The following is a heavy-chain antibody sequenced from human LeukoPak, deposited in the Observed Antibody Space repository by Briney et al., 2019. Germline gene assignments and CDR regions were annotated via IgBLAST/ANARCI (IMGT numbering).Heavy chain of an antibody. CDR1: GYSFTSYW. D-gene: IGHD6-19*01. V-gene: IGHV5-51*01. Sequence: GKSLKISCNSSGYSFTSYWSGWVRQMPGRGLEWMGTNYPGCSDTRYSPSFQGQVTISADKSISTAYLQWRSLKASDTGMYYCARGIAVAGHYGMDVWGEGTTVTVSS. CDR3: ARGIAVAGHYGMDV. CDR2: NYPGCSDT. J-gene: IGHJ6*04.